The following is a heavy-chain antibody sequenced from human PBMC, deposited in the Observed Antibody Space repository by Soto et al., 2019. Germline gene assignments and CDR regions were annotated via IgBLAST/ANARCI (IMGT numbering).Heavy chain of an antibody. CDR1: GFTFRSYW. Sequence: GGSLRLSCAASGFTFRSYWMHWVRQAPGKGLVWVSRINSDGSSTSYADSVKGRFTISRDNAKNTLYLQMNSLRAEDTAVYYCASTLPEDAFDIWGQGTMVTVSS. CDR3: ASTLPEDAFDI. CDR2: INSDGSST. V-gene: IGHV3-74*01. D-gene: IGHD2-2*01. J-gene: IGHJ3*02.